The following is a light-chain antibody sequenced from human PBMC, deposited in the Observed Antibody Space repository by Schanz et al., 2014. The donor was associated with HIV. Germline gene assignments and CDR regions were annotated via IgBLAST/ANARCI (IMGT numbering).Light chain of an antibody. CDR3: QQYNSYRT. CDR2: GAS. CDR1: QDISNH. V-gene: IGKV1-33*01. Sequence: DIQMTQSPPSLSASVGDRVTITCQASQDISNHLNWYQQKPGKAPKLLIYGASNLETGVPLRFSGSGSGTDFSFTISSLQPDDFATYYCQQYNSYRTFGQGTKVEIK. J-gene: IGKJ1*01.